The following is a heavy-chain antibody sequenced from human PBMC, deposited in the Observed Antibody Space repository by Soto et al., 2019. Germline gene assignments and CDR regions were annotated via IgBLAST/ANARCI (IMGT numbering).Heavy chain of an antibody. Sequence: QVQLVQSGAEVKKPGASVKVSCKASGYTFTSYDINWVRQATGQGLEWMGWMNPNSGNTGYAQKFQRRVSMTRNTTISTAYMEGSRLRTEDRAVHSCAGVVSYGLKKVRGGGCLGYWGQGPVVSVSS. CDR3: AGVVSYGLKKVRGGGCLGY. CDR1: GYTFTSYD. V-gene: IGHV1-8*01. CDR2: MNPNSGNT. D-gene: IGHD5-18*01. J-gene: IGHJ4*02.